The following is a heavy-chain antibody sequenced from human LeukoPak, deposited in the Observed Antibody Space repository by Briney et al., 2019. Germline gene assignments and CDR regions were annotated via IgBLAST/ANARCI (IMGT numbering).Heavy chain of an antibody. V-gene: IGHV3-23*01. J-gene: IGHJ4*02. D-gene: IGHD3-10*01. CDR2: ISGSAGST. CDR1: GFTFSSHA. CDR3: AKDLLSGPGSFSWGVFDY. Sequence: SGGSLRLSCAASGFTFSSHAMSWVRQAPGKGLEWVSGISGSAGSTVYADSVKGRLTISRDNSKNTLNLQMNSLRAEDTAVYYCAKDLLSGPGSFSWGVFDYWGQGTLVTVSA.